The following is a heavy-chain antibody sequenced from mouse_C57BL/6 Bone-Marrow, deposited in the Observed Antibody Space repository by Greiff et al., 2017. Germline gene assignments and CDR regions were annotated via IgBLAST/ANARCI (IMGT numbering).Heavy chain of an antibody. J-gene: IGHJ2*01. CDR2: INPSSGYT. CDR3: ARSYGVGDY. Sequence: VQLQQSGAELAKPGASVKLSCKASGYTFTSYWMHWVKQRPGQGLEWIGYINPSSGYTKYNQKFKDKATLTAEKSSSTAYMQLSSLTYEDSAVYYCARSYGVGDYWGQGTTLTVSS. D-gene: IGHD1-1*01. V-gene: IGHV1-7*01. CDR1: GYTFTSYW.